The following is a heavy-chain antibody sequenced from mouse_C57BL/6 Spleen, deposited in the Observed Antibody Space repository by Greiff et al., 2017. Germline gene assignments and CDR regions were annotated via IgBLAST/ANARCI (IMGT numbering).Heavy chain of an antibody. CDR2: IDPENGDT. D-gene: IGHD2-5*01. Sequence: VQLQQSGAELVRPGASVKLSCTASGFNIKDDYMHWVKQRPEQGLEWIGWIDPENGDTEYASKFQGKATITADTSSNTAYLQLSSLTSEDTAVYYCTSAYYSNYEAMDYWGQGTSVTVSS. CDR3: TSAYYSNYEAMDY. CDR1: GFNIKDDY. V-gene: IGHV14-4*01. J-gene: IGHJ4*01.